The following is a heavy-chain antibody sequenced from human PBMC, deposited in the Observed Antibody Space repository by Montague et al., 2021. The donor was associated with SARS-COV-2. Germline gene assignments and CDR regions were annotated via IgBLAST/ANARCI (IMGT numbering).Heavy chain of an antibody. CDR1: GGSISGSSYY. CDR3: ARQSVNYYDSSGYPFDY. Sequence: SETLSLTCTVSGGSISGSSYYWGWIRQPPGKGLEWIGSIYYSGSTYYNPSLKSRVTISVDTSKNQFSLKLSSVTAADTAVYYCARQSVNYYDSSGYPFDYWGQGTLVIVSS. V-gene: IGHV4-39*01. D-gene: IGHD3-22*01. J-gene: IGHJ4*02. CDR2: IYYSGST.